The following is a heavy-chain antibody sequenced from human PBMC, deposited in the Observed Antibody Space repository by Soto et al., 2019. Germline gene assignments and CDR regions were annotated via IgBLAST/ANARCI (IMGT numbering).Heavy chain of an antibody. V-gene: IGHV1-69*01. CDR3: ARSNPGITGTRMAFDI. D-gene: IGHD1-7*01. Sequence: QVQLVQSGAEVKKPGSSVKVSCKASGGTFSSYAISWVRQAPGQGLEWMGGIIPIFGTANYAQKFQGRVTITADESTSTAYMELGSLRSEDTAVYYCARSNPGITGTRMAFDIWGQGTMVTVSS. CDR2: IIPIFGTA. J-gene: IGHJ3*02. CDR1: GGTFSSYA.